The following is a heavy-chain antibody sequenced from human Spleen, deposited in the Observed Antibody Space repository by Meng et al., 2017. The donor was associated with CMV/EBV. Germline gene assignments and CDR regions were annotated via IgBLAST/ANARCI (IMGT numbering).Heavy chain of an antibody. V-gene: IGHV3-20*04. J-gene: IGHJ4*02. CDR2: ITWNGDFT. D-gene: IGHD3-10*01. CDR3: ARGILVWFGETRGSYYFDY. CDR1: GFIFEDYG. Sequence: GESLKISCAASGFIFEDYGMSWVRQAPGKGLEWVAGITWNGDFTGYADSVKGRFTISRDYAKNSLYLQMTSLRAEDTALYYCARGILVWFGETRGSYYFDYWGQGTRVTVSS.